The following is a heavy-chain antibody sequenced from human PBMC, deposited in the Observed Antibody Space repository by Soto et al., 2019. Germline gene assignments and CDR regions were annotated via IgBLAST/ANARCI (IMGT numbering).Heavy chain of an antibody. CDR2: INPSGGST. Sequence: EASVKVSCKASGYTFTSYYMHWVRQAPGQGLEWMGIINPSGGSTSYAQKFQGRVTMTRDTSTSAVYMELSSLRSEDTAVYYCARAEYCSSTSCYSGFNYYYYYMDVWGKGTTVTVSS. J-gene: IGHJ6*03. CDR1: GYTFTSYY. D-gene: IGHD2-2*01. CDR3: ARAEYCSSTSCYSGFNYYYYYMDV. V-gene: IGHV1-46*03.